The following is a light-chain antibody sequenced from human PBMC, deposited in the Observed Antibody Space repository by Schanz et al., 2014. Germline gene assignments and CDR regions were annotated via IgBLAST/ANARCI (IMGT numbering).Light chain of an antibody. CDR3: LQHKSHPLT. J-gene: IGKJ4*01. V-gene: IGKV1-13*02. Sequence: IQVTQSPSSLSASVGDRVTITCQARQDISKNLNWYQQKPGKTPKLLIYDGSSLEREVPARFSGSGSGTDFTLSISSLQPEDFATYYCLQHKSHPLTFGGGTKVDIK. CDR2: DGS. CDR1: QDISKN.